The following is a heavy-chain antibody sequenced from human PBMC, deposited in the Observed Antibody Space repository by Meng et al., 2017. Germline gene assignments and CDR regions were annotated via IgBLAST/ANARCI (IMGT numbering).Heavy chain of an antibody. J-gene: IGHJ5*02. D-gene: IGHD6-13*01. CDR1: GFTFSSYS. Sequence: VQVVWWWAGLVKRGWYLRLSCAASGFTFSSYSMNWVRQAPGKGLEWVSSISSSSSYIYYADSVKGRFTISRDNAKNSLYLQMNSLRAEDTAVYYCARDTVAAAGTRWFDPWGQGTLVTVSS. V-gene: IGHV3-21*01. CDR2: ISSSSSYI. CDR3: ARDTVAAAGTRWFDP.